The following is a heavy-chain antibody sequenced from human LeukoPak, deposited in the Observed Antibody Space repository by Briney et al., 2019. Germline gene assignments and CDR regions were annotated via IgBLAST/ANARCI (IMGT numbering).Heavy chain of an antibody. CDR2: MNPNSGNT. CDR1: GYTFTSYD. V-gene: IGHV1-8*01. J-gene: IGHJ5*02. D-gene: IGHD3-10*01. Sequence: GASVKVSCKASGYTFTSYDINWVRQATGQGLGWMGGMNPNSGNTGYAQKFQGRVTMTRTTSISTAYMELSSLRSEDTAVYYCARGRRYYGSGSPNWFDPWGQGTLVTVSS. CDR3: ARGRRYYGSGSPNWFDP.